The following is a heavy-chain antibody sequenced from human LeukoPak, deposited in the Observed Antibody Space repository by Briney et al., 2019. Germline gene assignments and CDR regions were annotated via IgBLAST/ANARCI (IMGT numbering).Heavy chain of an antibody. J-gene: IGHJ1*01. D-gene: IGHD2-21*02. Sequence: GASLRLSCAASGFTVSSNYMSWVRQAPGKGLEWVSVISSGGSTYYADSVKGRFSLSRVHSKNTLYLLMNSLRAEDMAVYYCAGAASCGGDCSSSDLQHWGQGTLVTVSS. CDR1: GFTVSSNY. CDR3: AGAASCGGDCSSSDLQH. CDR2: ISSGGST. V-gene: IGHV3-53*01.